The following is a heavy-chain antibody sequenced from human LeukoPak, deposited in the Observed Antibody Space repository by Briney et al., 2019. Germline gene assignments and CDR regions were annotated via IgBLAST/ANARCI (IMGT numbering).Heavy chain of an antibody. V-gene: IGHV5-51*01. CDR1: GYSFSSHS. CDR3: ARQWGRGSGSYLAY. J-gene: IGHJ4*02. Sequence: GESLKISCKGSGYSFSSHSIAWVPQMPGKGLEWRGVIYPGDSDTTYSPSFQGQVTISVDKSISTAYLQWGSLRASDTAMYYCARQWGRGSGSYLAYWGQGTVVTVSS. D-gene: IGHD3-10*01. CDR2: IYPGDSDT.